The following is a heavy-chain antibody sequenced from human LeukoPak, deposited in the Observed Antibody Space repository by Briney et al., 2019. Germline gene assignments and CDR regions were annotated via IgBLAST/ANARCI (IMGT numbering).Heavy chain of an antibody. J-gene: IGHJ6*03. D-gene: IGHD1-26*01. V-gene: IGHV3-9*03. Sequence: GGSLRLSCAASGFTFDDYAMHWVRQAPGKGLEWVSGISWNSGSIGYADSVKGRFTISRDNAKNSLYLQMNSLRAEDMAVYYCAKGGGSYYDYYFYSYMDVWGKGTTVTVSS. CDR3: AKGGGSYYDYYFYSYMDV. CDR2: ISWNSGSI. CDR1: GFTFDDYA.